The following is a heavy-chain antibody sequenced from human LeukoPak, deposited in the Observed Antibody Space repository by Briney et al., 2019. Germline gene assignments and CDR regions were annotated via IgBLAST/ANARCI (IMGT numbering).Heavy chain of an antibody. Sequence: PSETLSLTCAVSGDSISTYYWSWIRKLPGKGLEWIGHIYNSGNTNYSPSLKSRVTISVDTSKNLFSLKLRSVTAADTAVYYCARFKRAGGWSYFDYWGQGTLVTVSS. CDR1: GDSISTYY. J-gene: IGHJ4*02. CDR3: ARFKRAGGWSYFDY. V-gene: IGHV4-59*01. CDR2: IYNSGNT. D-gene: IGHD6-19*01.